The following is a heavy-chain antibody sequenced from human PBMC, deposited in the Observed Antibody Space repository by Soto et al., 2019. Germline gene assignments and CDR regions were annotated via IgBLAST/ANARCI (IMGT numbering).Heavy chain of an antibody. V-gene: IGHV4-59*08. D-gene: IGHD3-10*01. J-gene: IGHJ4*02. CDR2: IYYSGST. Sequence: SETLSLTCTVSGGSISSYYWSWIRQPPGKGLEWIGYIYYSGSTNYNPSLKSRVTISVDTSKNQFSLKLSSVTAADTAVYYWARRSGRGEDYWGQGTLVTVSS. CDR1: GGSISSYY. CDR3: ARRSGRGEDY.